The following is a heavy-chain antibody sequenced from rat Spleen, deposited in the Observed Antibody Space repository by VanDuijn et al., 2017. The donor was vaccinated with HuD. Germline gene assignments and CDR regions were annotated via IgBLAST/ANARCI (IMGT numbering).Heavy chain of an antibody. V-gene: IGHV5S13*01. Sequence: EVQLVESDGGLVQPGRSLKLSCAASGFTFSDYYMAWVRQAPTKGLEWIASISTGGDNTFYRDSVKGRFTISRDNAKNTHYLQMDSLRSEDTATYYCTRGYVMDAWGQGASVTVSS. CDR2: ISTGGDNT. J-gene: IGHJ4*01. CDR1: GFTFSDYY. CDR3: TRGYVMDA.